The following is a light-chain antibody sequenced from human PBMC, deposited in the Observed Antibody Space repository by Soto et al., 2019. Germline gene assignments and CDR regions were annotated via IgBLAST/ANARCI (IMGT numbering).Light chain of an antibody. J-gene: IGKJ1*01. CDR3: QQYGSTPRT. CDR1: QTVRSNP. V-gene: IGKV3-20*01. Sequence: EIWVAQYPAPLSLSPGERAALPWRASQTVRSNPLAWSQQKAGQAPRLLIYDACSRATGIPDRFSGSGSGTDYTLTISRLEPEDFAVYYCQQYGSTPRTFGQGTRWIS. CDR2: DAC.